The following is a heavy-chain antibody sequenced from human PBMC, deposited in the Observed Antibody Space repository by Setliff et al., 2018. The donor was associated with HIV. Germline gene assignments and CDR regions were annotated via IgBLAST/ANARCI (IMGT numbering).Heavy chain of an antibody. J-gene: IGHJ4*02. D-gene: IGHD5-18*01. CDR2: ITGSSSYT. CDR3: ASIELAAMVPVDY. Sequence: GGSLRLSCAASGFTFSDYYMSWIRQAPGKGLEWVSYITGSSSYTNYAASVKGRFTISRDNAKNSLFLQMNSLRAEDTAVYYCASIELAAMVPVDYWGKGTLVTAPQ. V-gene: IGHV3-11*03. CDR1: GFTFSDYY.